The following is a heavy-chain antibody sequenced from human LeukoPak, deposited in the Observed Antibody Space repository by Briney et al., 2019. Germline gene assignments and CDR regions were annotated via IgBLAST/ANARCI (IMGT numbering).Heavy chain of an antibody. Sequence: GASVKVSCKASGGTFSSYAISWVRQAPGQGLEWMGGIIPIFGTANYAQKFQGRVTITADESTSTAYMELSSLRSEDTAVYYCARDLLSYPTIFGVALDYWGQGTLVTVSS. CDR1: GGTFSSYA. CDR2: IIPIFGTA. D-gene: IGHD3-3*01. CDR3: ARDLLSYPTIFGVALDY. J-gene: IGHJ4*02. V-gene: IGHV1-69*13.